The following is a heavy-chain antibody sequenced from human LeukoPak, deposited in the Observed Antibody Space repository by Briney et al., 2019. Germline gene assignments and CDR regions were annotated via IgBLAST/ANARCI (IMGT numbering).Heavy chain of an antibody. CDR3: SFGVVTSPYYYYYYMDV. J-gene: IGHJ6*03. CDR1: GYTFTSYG. V-gene: IGHV1-69*05. D-gene: IGHD3-3*01. CDR2: IIPLFGTA. Sequence: AASVKVSCKASGYTFTSYGISWVRQAPGQGLEWMGGIIPLFGTANYAQKFQGRVTITTDESASTAYMELSSLKSEDTAAYHCSFGVVTSPYYYYYYMDVWGKGTTVTVSS.